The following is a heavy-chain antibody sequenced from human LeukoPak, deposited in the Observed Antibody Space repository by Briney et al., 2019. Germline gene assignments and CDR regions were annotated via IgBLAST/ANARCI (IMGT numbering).Heavy chain of an antibody. CDR2: ISAYNGNT. CDR1: GYTFNSYG. V-gene: IGHV1-18*01. D-gene: IGHD6-19*01. J-gene: IGHJ4*02. CDR3: ARGYSSGWYWGWESFDY. Sequence: ASVRVSCKASGYTFNSYGMSWVRQAPGQGLEWMGWISAYNGNTKYAQKFQGRVTMTRNTSISTAYMELSSLRSEDTAVYYCARGYSSGWYWGWESFDYWGQGTLVTVSS.